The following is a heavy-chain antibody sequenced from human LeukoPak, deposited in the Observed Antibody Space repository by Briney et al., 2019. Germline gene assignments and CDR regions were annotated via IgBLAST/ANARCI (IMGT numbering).Heavy chain of an antibody. CDR1: GGSISSSSYY. CDR2: IYYSGST. V-gene: IGHV4-39*01. J-gene: IGHJ4*02. CDR3: ARYGPIVGASPLDY. Sequence: PSETLSLTCTVSGGSISSSSYYWGWIRRPPGKGLEWIGSIYYSGSTYYNPSLKSRVTISVDTSKNQFSLKLSSVTAADTAVYYCARYGPIVGASPLDYWGQGTLVTVSS. D-gene: IGHD1-26*01.